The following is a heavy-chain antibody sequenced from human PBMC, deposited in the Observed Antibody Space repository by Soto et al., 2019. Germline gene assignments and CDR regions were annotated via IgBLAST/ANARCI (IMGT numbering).Heavy chain of an antibody. Sequence: VGSLRLSCAVSGFTFSALGMHWVRQAPGKGLEWVAIISYDGILKYYADSVKGRFTISRDTSKGALYLQMNSLTPEDTAVYYCAKDFKVSGGHYGSLNYYYGMDVWGQGTTVTV. CDR2: ISYDGILK. CDR1: GFTFSALG. D-gene: IGHD3-10*01. CDR3: AKDFKVSGGHYGSLNYYYGMDV. J-gene: IGHJ6*02. V-gene: IGHV3-30*18.